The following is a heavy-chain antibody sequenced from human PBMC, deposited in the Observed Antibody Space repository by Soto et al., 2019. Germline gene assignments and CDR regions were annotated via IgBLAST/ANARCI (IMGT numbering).Heavy chain of an antibody. J-gene: IGHJ3*02. D-gene: IGHD3-9*01. CDR3: AKNRYFGWLSPLDAFDI. V-gene: IGHV3-23*01. CDR2: ISGSGGST. Sequence: GGSLRLSCAGSGFTFSSYSMNGVRQAPGKGLEWVSAISGSGGSTYYADSVKGRFTISRDNSKNTLYLQMNSLRAEDTAVYYCAKNRYFGWLSPLDAFDIWGQGTMVTVSS. CDR1: GFTFSSYS.